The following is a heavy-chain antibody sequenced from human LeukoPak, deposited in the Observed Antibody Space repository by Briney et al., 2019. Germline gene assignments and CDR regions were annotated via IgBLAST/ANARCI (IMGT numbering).Heavy chain of an antibody. D-gene: IGHD1-14*01. V-gene: IGHV3-30*02. CDR1: GFIFSSYG. Sequence: PGGSLRLSCAASGFIFSSYGMHWVRQAPGKGLELVAVIRNDGGHKYYGDSVQGRFSISRDNSKNTLSLQMNSLGPEDTAVYYCVKDRVTEAYGMEVWGQGTTVTVSS. CDR2: IRNDGGHK. J-gene: IGHJ6*02. CDR3: VKDRVTEAYGMEV.